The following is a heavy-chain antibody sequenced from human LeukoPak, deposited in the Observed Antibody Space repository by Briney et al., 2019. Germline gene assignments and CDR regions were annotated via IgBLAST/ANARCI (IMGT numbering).Heavy chain of an antibody. CDR1: GFTLSRYA. Sequence: RGSLRLSCSASGFTLSRYAIRWVRPAPGKGPECVSVISPSGGGAYYADSVNGRFTISRDNAKNSLYLQMNSLRPEDTAMYYCTGETYYFDHWGQGALVTVSS. J-gene: IGHJ4*02. CDR2: ISPSGGGA. CDR3: TGETYYFDH. D-gene: IGHD3-10*01. V-gene: IGHV3-23*01.